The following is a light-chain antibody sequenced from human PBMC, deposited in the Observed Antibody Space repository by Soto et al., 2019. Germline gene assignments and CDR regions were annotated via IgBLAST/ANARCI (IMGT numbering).Light chain of an antibody. CDR3: QQYNSYRWT. Sequence: DIQMTQSPSTLSASVGDRVTITCRASQSISSWLAWYQQKPGKAPKLLIYKASSLESGVPSRFSGSGSGTEFTLTISSLQPDDFATSYCQQYNSYRWTFGPGTKV. CDR1: QSISSW. CDR2: KAS. J-gene: IGKJ1*01. V-gene: IGKV1-5*03.